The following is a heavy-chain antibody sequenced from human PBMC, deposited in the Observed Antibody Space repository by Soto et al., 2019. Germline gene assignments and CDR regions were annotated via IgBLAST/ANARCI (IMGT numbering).Heavy chain of an antibody. CDR1: GGSISSAGYY. CDR3: ARDPWRTPPEAAFDV. D-gene: IGHD1-1*01. Sequence: QVQLQESGPGLVEPSQTLSLTCTVSGGSISSAGYYWSWIRQRPGKGLEWIGYIYFSGVNYYNPSLESRVTISVDTSKNQFSLRLSSVTAADTAVYYCARDPWRTPPEAAFDVWGKGTKVTVSS. V-gene: IGHV4-31*03. J-gene: IGHJ3*01. CDR2: IYFSGVN.